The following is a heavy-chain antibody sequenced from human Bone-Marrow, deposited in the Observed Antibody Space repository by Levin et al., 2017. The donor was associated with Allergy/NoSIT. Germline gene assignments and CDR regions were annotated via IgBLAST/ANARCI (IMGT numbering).Heavy chain of an antibody. V-gene: IGHV3-74*01. J-gene: IGHJ4*02. CDR3: TRDHFGNSDY. CDR2: INIDGSIT. Sequence: GGSLRLSCEASGFTFRSYWMHWVRQTPGKGLVWLSHINIDGSITNYADSVKGRFTISRDNAKNTLSLQMNNLRPEDTAVYYCTRDHFGNSDYWGQGTLVTVSS. CDR1: GFTFRSYW. D-gene: IGHD4-23*01.